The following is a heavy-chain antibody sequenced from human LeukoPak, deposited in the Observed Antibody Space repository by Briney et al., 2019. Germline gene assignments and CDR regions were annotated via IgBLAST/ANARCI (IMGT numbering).Heavy chain of an antibody. D-gene: IGHD3-3*01. CDR2: IYTSGST. CDR1: GGSISSGSYY. V-gene: IGHV4-61*02. J-gene: IGHJ5*02. CDR3: AREEVGGSECWFDP. Sequence: SQILSLTCTVSGGSISSGSYYWSWIRQPAGKGLEWIGRIYTSGSTNYNPSLKSRVTISVDTSKNQFSLKLSSVTAADTAVYYCAREEVGGSECWFDPWGQGTLVTVSS.